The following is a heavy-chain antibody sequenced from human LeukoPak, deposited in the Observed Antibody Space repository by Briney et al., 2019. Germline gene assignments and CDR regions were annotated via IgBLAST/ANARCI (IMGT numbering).Heavy chain of an antibody. CDR1: GFTFSSYS. CDR3: ARNGREDYYYYYYMDV. J-gene: IGHJ6*03. D-gene: IGHD1-26*01. Sequence: GGSLRLSCAASGFTFSSYSMSWVRQAPGKGLEWVSSISSSSSYIYYVDSVKGRLTISRDNAKNSLYLQMNSLRAEDTALYYCARNGREDYYYYYYMDVWGKGTTVTVSS. CDR2: ISSSSSYI. V-gene: IGHV3-21*04.